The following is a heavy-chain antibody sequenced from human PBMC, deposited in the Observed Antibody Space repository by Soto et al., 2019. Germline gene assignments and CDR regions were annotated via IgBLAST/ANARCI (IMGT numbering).Heavy chain of an antibody. CDR1: GYSFTTYW. J-gene: IGHJ4*02. CDR3: ARQAANYCRDSFGY. D-gene: IGHD2-15*01. Sequence: GESLKIPCKGSGYSFTTYWIGWVRQMPGKGLEWMGVIYPGDSDPRFSPSFQGQVTISVDMSISTSYLQWSSLKGSDTAMYYCARQAANYCRDSFGYWGQGTRVTVSS. CDR2: IYPGDSDP. V-gene: IGHV5-51*01.